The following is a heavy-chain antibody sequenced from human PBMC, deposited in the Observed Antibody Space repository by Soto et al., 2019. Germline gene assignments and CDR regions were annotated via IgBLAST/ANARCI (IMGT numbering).Heavy chain of an antibody. Sequence: QVQLVQSGAEVKKPGSSVKVSCKASGGTFSSYTISWVRQAPGQGLEWMGRIIPILGIATYAQKFQGRVTITADKSKSTAYMELCSLRSVDTAVYYCARDSGYCSGGSCQIEGPIDDWGQGTRVTVSS. V-gene: IGHV1-69*08. J-gene: IGHJ4*02. CDR3: ARDSGYCSGGSCQIEGPIDD. CDR2: IIPILGIA. D-gene: IGHD2-15*01. CDR1: GGTFSSYT.